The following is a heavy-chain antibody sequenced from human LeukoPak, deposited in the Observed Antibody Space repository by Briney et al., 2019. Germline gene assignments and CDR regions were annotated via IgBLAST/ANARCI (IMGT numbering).Heavy chain of an antibody. CDR2: IRSKANSYAT. CDR1: GFTFSGSA. V-gene: IGHV3-73*01. J-gene: IGHJ4*02. D-gene: IGHD3-10*01. CDR3: TSQITMVRGVVSFDC. Sequence: GGPLRLSCAASGFTFSGSAMHWVRQASGKGLEWVGRIRSKANSYATAYAASVKGRFTISRDDSKNTAYLQMNSLKTEDTAVYYCTSQITMVRGVVSFDCWGQGTLVTVSS.